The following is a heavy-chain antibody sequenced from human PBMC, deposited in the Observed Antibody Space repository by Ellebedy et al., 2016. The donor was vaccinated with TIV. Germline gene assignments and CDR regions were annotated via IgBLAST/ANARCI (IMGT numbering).Heavy chain of an antibody. Sequence: AASVKVSCKASGYTFTGYYMHWVRHAPGQGLEWMGWINPNSGGTNYAQKFQGWVTMTRDTSISAAYRELSRLRSDDTAVYYCARDGGSYSDFDYWGQGTLVTVSS. D-gene: IGHD1-26*01. J-gene: IGHJ4*02. CDR2: INPNSGGT. V-gene: IGHV1-2*04. CDR1: GYTFTGYY. CDR3: ARDGGSYSDFDY.